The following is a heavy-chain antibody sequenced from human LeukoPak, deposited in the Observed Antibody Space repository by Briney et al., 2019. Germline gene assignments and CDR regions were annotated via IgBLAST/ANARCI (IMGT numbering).Heavy chain of an antibody. CDR2: INSDGSST. J-gene: IGHJ3*02. Sequence: GGSLRLSCAASGFTLSSYWMHWVRHAPGKGLVWVSRINSDGSSTSYADSVKGRFTTSRDNAKNTLYLQMNSLRAEDTAVYYCARVQGHPPNGLDIWGQGTMVTVSS. CDR3: ARVQGHPPNGLDI. D-gene: IGHD2-8*01. V-gene: IGHV3-74*01. CDR1: GFTLSSYW.